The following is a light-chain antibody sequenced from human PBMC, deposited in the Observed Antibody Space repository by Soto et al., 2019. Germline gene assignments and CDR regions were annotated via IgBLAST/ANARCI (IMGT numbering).Light chain of an antibody. Sequence: DIQMTQSPSSLSASVGDRVTIICRASQDISNYLAWYQQKPGKVPKLLIYAASTLQSGVPSRFSGSGSGTDFTLTISSLQPEDVASYYCQKYTSAPKTFGQGTKVEIK. CDR3: QKYTSAPKT. CDR1: QDISNY. V-gene: IGKV1-27*01. J-gene: IGKJ1*01. CDR2: AAS.